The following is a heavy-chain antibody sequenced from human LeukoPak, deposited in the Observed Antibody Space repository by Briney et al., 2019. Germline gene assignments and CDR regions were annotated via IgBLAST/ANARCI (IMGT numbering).Heavy chain of an antibody. Sequence: GASVKVSCKASGGTFSSYAISWVRQAPGQGLEWMGGIIPIFGTANYAQKFQGRVTITADESTSTAYMELSSLRSEDTAVYYCAIPSEGGYYYGLDCWGQGTLVTVSS. CDR1: GGTFSSYA. CDR3: AIPSEGGYYYGLDC. J-gene: IGHJ4*02. V-gene: IGHV1-69*13. D-gene: IGHD3-22*01. CDR2: IIPIFGTA.